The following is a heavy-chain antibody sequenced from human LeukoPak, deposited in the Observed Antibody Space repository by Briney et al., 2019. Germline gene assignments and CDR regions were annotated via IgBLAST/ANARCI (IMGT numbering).Heavy chain of an antibody. Sequence: PSETLSLTCTVSGGSISSYYWSWIRQPPGKGLEWIGYTYYSGSTNYNPSLKSRVTISVDTSKNQFSLKLSSVTAADTAVYYCARGYGDYVGDYWGQGTLVTVSS. CDR1: GGSISSYY. CDR2: TYYSGST. CDR3: ARGYGDYVGDY. V-gene: IGHV4-59*01. D-gene: IGHD4-17*01. J-gene: IGHJ4*02.